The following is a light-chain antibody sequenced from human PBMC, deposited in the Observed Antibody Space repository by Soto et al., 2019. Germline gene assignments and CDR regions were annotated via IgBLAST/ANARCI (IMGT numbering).Light chain of an antibody. CDR3: QQLNSYPNT. Sequence: IQLTQSPSSLSASVGDRVTITCRASQGIGRYLAWYQQKPGKAPKLLIDSASTLQSGVPSGFTGSGSGTDFTLTIRSLQPEDFTTHHLQQLNSYPNTFGQGTRLEMK. CDR1: QGIGRY. J-gene: IGKJ5*01. V-gene: IGKV1-9*01. CDR2: SAS.